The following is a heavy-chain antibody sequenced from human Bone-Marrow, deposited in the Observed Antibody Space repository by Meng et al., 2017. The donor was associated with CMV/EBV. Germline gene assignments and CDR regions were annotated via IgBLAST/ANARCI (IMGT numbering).Heavy chain of an antibody. D-gene: IGHD3-3*01. CDR2: IYHSGST. Sequence: SETLSLTCAVSGDSISSNKWWSWVRQPPGKGLEWIGEIYHSGSTNYNPSLKSRVTISVDKSKNQFSLKLSSVTAADTAVYYCARVSPPNTIWSGLYYGMDVWGQGTTVTVSS. V-gene: IGHV4-4*02. CDR3: ARVSPPNTIWSGLYYGMDV. CDR1: GDSISSNKW. J-gene: IGHJ6*02.